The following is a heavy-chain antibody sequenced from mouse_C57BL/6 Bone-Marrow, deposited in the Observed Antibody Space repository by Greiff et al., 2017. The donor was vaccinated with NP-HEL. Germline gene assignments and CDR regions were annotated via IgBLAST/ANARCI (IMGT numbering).Heavy chain of an antibody. CDR2: IDPSDSYT. Sequence: VKLQQPGAELVMPGASVKLSCKASGYTFTSYWMHWVKQRPGQGLEWIGEIDPSDSYTNYNQKFKGKSTLTVDKSSSTAYMQLSSLTSEDSAVYYCARDPSYYYGSSNAMDYWGQGTSVTVSS. V-gene: IGHV1-69*01. D-gene: IGHD1-1*01. CDR1: GYTFTSYW. J-gene: IGHJ4*01. CDR3: ARDPSYYYGSSNAMDY.